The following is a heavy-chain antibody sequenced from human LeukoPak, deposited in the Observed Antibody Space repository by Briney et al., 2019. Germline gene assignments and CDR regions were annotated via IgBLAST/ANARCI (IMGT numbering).Heavy chain of an antibody. D-gene: IGHD6-25*01. CDR2: IRYGGSDI. CDR3: AKEPYSSVYYFYYMDV. J-gene: IGHJ6*03. CDR1: GFTFSTCG. Sequence: PGGSLRLSCAASGFTFSTCGMHWVRQAPGKGLEWVAFIRYGGSDIYYGGSVKGRFTISRDNSKNTLYLQMNSLRGEDTAVYYCAKEPYSSVYYFYYMDVGGKGTTVTVSS. V-gene: IGHV3-30*02.